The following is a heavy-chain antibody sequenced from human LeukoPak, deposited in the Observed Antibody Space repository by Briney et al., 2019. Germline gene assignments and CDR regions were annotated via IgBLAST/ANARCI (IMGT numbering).Heavy chain of an antibody. J-gene: IGHJ4*02. D-gene: IGHD3-10*01. Sequence: PGGSLRLSCAASGFTFSSYGIHWVRQAPGKGLEWVANIKQDGSEKYYVDSVKGRFTISRDNAKNSLYLQMNSLRAEDTAVYYCARVERFGEFDYWGQGTLVTVSS. CDR2: IKQDGSEK. CDR1: GFTFSSYG. V-gene: IGHV3-7*01. CDR3: ARVERFGEFDY.